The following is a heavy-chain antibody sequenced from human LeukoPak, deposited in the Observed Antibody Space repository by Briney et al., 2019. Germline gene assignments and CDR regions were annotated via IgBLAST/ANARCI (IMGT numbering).Heavy chain of an antibody. CDR1: GFTFSSYW. V-gene: IGHV3-7*01. CDR3: ARDPGYSYGCRYWYFDL. J-gene: IGHJ2*01. CDR2: IKQDGSEK. Sequence: GVSLRLSCAASGFTFSSYWMNWVRQAPGKGLEWVANIKQDGSEKYCVDSVKGRFTISRDNAKNSLYLQMNNLRAEDTAVYYCARDPGYSYGCRYWYFDLWGRGTLVTVSS. D-gene: IGHD5-18*01.